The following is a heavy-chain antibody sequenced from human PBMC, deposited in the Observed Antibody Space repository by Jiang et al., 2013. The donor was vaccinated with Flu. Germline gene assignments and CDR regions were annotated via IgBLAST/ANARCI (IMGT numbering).Heavy chain of an antibody. J-gene: IGHJ3*01. D-gene: IGHD3-22*01. CDR1: GGSIVGFY. V-gene: IGHV4-39*01. CDR3: ARSNYSESSGYYRDVFDL. CDR2: IYYSGNT. Sequence: GSGLVKPSETLSLTCTVSGGSIVGFYWGWIRQSPGKGPEWIGSIYYSGNTYYNPSLKSRLSIPIDRSNNQFSLHLSSVTAADTAVYYCARSNYSESSGYYRDVFDLWGQGTMVTVTS.